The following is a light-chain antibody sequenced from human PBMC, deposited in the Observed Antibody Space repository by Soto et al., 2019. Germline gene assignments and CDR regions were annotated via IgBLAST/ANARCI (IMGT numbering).Light chain of an antibody. V-gene: IGKV1-39*01. CDR2: AAS. J-gene: IGKJ3*01. CDR3: QQSYSTPFT. CDR1: QSISSY. Sequence: DIQMTQSPSSLSASVGDRVTITCQASQSISSYLNWYQQKPGKAPKLLIYAASSLQSGVPSRFSGSGSGTDFTLTISSLQLEDFATYYCQQSYSTPFTFGPGTKVDIK.